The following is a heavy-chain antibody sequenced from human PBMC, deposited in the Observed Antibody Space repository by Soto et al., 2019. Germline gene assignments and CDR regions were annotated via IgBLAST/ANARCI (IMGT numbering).Heavy chain of an antibody. CDR2: INHSGRT. V-gene: IGHV4-34*01. CDR3: ASSGGCQVAATLNAFDI. J-gene: IGHJ3*02. D-gene: IGHD2-15*01. Sequence: QVQLQQWGAGLLKPSETLSLTCAVYGGSFSGYYWSWIRQPPGKGLEWIGEINHSGRTNYNPSLKSRVSISVDTSKNQFSLKLSSVTAADAAVYYCASSGGCQVAATLNAFDIWGQGTMVTVSS. CDR1: GGSFSGYY.